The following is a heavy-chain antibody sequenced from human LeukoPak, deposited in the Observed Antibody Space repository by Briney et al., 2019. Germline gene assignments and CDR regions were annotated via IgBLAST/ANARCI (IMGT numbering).Heavy chain of an antibody. V-gene: IGHV1-18*01. J-gene: IGHJ4*02. D-gene: IGHD6-6*01. Sequence: ASVKVSCKASGYTFTSYGISWVRQAPGQGHEWMGWISAYNGNTNYAQKLQGRVTMTTDTSTSTAYMELRSLRSDGTAVYYCARVRTEYSSSSALDYWGQGTLVTVSS. CDR3: ARVRTEYSSSSALDY. CDR1: GYTFTSYG. CDR2: ISAYNGNT.